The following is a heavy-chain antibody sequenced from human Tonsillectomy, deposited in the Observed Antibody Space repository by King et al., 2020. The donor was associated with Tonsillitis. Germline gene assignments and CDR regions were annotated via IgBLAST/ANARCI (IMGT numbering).Heavy chain of an antibody. V-gene: IGHV1-2*02. CDR3: ARDAATVVNLNWFDP. CDR1: GYSFTDYY. J-gene: IGHJ5*02. CDR2: INPYSDNT. D-gene: IGHD4-23*01. Sequence: LQLVQSGAEVKKPGASVKVSFKASGYSFTDYYMHWVRQAPGQGLEWMGWINPYSDNTNYARRFQGRVTMTRDTSITTVDMELSRLRSDDTAVYYCARDAATVVNLNWFDPWGQGTLVTVSS.